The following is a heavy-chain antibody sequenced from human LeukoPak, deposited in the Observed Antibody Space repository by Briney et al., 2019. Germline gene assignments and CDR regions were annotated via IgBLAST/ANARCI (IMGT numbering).Heavy chain of an antibody. CDR3: ARDPIDY. Sequence: GGSLRLSCTASGFIFSSYWMTWVRQAPGKGLEWVANIRQDGSEKNFVDSVKGRFTISRDNAKNSLYLQMNTLTAEDTAVYYCARDPIDYWGQGTLVTLTS. CDR2: IRQDGSEK. V-gene: IGHV3-7*01. J-gene: IGHJ4*02. CDR1: GFIFSSYW.